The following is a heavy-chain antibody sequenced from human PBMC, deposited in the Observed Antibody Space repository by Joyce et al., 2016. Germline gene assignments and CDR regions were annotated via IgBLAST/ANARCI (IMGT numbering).Heavy chain of an antibody. J-gene: IGHJ4*02. CDR1: GFIFSKYA. CDR2: ISDRGGTI. Sequence: EVQLLESGGGLVQPGGSLRLSCAASGFIFSKYAMSWVRQAPGKGLEWVSLISDRGGTINYADSVKGRFTISRDNSKNTVHLQMNSLRAEDTAVYYCAKEGAYCGSDCYGSFDNWGQGTQVTVSS. CDR3: AKEGAYCGSDCYGSFDN. V-gene: IGHV3-23*01. D-gene: IGHD2-21*01.